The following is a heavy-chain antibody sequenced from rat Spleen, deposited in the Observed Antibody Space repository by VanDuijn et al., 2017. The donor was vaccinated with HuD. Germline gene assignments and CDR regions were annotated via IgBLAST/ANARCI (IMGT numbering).Heavy chain of an antibody. CDR2: ISDDGGST. D-gene: IGHD1-6*01. J-gene: IGHJ4*01. CDR1: GFTFSNFD. Sequence: EVQLVESGGGFVQPGRSLKLSCAASGFTFSNFDMAWVRQAPTKGLEWVASISDDGGSTYYRDSVKGRFTISRDNAKSTLYLQMDSLRSEDTATYYCASRDYWGQGASVTVSS. CDR3: ASRDY. V-gene: IGHV5-20*01.